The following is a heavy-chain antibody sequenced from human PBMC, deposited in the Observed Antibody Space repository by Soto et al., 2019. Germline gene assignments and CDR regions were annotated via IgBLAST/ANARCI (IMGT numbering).Heavy chain of an antibody. J-gene: IGHJ4*02. CDR3: ASKDHGYYARFDY. CDR2: IDISGYKI. Sequence: PWGSLKLSCASSGSTFADYAMPGSRKVRGKGMEWVSLIDISGYKIYYADSGKGRFTISRDNSKNTLYMQMNCLRAEDTAIYYCASKDHGYYARFDYWGEGNLGTVSS. D-gene: IGHD3-22*01. V-gene: IGHV3-23*01. CDR1: GSTFADYA.